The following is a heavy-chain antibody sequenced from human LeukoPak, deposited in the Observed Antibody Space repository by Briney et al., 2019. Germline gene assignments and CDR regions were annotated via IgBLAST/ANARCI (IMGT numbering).Heavy chain of an antibody. Sequence: SETLSLTCAVYGGSFSGYYWSWLRQPPGKGLEWIGEINHSGSTNYNPSLKSRVTISVDTSKNQFSLKLSSVTAADTAVYYCARGNYYDSSGYYLYYFDYWGQGTLVTVSS. J-gene: IGHJ4*02. CDR3: ARGNYYDSSGYYLYYFDY. CDR2: INHSGST. D-gene: IGHD3-22*01. V-gene: IGHV4-34*01. CDR1: GGSFSGYY.